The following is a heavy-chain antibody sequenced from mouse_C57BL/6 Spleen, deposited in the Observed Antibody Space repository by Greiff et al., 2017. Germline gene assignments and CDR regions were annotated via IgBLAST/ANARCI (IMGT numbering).Heavy chain of an antibody. J-gene: IGHJ4*01. Sequence: VQLQQSGAELVRPGTSVKMSCKASGYTFTNYWIGWAKQRPGHGLEWIGDIYPGGGYTNYNEKFKGQATLTADKSSSTAYMQFSSLTSEDSAIYYGARGAYYSNYDYAMDYWGQGTSVTVSS. CDR2: IYPGGGYT. V-gene: IGHV1-63*01. CDR1: GYTFTNYW. CDR3: ARGAYYSNYDYAMDY. D-gene: IGHD2-5*01.